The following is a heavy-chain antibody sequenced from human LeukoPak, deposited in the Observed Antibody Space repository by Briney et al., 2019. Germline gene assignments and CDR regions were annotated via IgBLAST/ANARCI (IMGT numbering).Heavy chain of an antibody. CDR2: IYYSGST. J-gene: IGHJ5*02. Sequence: PSETLSLTCTVSGGSISSYYWSWIRQPPGTGREWIGHIYYSGSTNYNPSLKSRVTISVDTSKNQFSLKLSSVTAADTAVYYCARAPTARNWFDPWGQGTLVTVSS. V-gene: IGHV4-59*01. CDR3: ARAPTARNWFDP. CDR1: GGSISSYY.